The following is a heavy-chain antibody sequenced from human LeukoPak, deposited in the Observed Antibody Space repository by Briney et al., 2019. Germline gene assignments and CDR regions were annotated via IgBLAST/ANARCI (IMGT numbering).Heavy chain of an antibody. D-gene: IGHD4-17*01. CDR2: INHSGST. V-gene: IGHV4-34*01. Sequence: SETLSHTCAVYGGSFSGYYWSWIRQPPGKGLEWIGEINHSGSTNYNPSLKSRVIISVDTSKNQFSLKLSSVTAADTAVYYCARYYSDIGAFDIWGQGTMVTVSS. CDR3: ARYYSDIGAFDI. J-gene: IGHJ3*02. CDR1: GGSFSGYY.